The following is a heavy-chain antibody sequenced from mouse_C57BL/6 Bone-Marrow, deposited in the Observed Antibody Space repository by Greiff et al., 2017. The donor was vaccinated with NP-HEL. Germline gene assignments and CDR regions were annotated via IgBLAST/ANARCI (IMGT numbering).Heavy chain of an antibody. D-gene: IGHD1-1*01. V-gene: IGHV1-26*01. CDR1: GCTFTDYY. J-gene: IGHJ1*03. CDR2: INPNNGGT. CDR3: ARSGLYYGRGDWYFDV. Sequence: EVQLQQSGPELVKPGASVKISCKASGCTFTDYYMNWVKQSHGKSLEWVGDINPNNGGTSYNQKFKGKATLTVDKSSSTAYMELRSLTSEDSAVYYCARSGLYYGRGDWYFDVWGTGTTVTVSS.